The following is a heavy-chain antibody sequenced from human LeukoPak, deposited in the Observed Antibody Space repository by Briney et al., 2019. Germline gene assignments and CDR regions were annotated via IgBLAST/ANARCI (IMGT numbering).Heavy chain of an antibody. J-gene: IGHJ4*02. CDR3: ARSSGWYRGYFDY. CDR2: ISHSGRT. V-gene: IGHV4-38-2*01. D-gene: IGHD6-19*01. Sequence: SETLSLTCAVSGYSISSGYYWGWIRQPPGKGLEWIGSISHSGRTYHNPSLKSRVTISVDTSKNQFSLKLSSVTAADTAVYYCARSSGWYRGYFDYWGQGTLVTVSS. CDR1: GYSISSGYY.